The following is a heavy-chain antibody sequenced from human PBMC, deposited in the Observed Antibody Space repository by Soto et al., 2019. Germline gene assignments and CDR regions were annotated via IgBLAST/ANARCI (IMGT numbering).Heavy chain of an antibody. J-gene: IGHJ4*02. D-gene: IGHD5-18*01. V-gene: IGHV3-64*01. CDR3: ARDGRAMNDY. Sequence: HPGGSLRLSCAASGFTFSTYAMQWVRQAPGKGLEFVSSISSNGGTTNYAYSVKGRFTISRDNSRDTLYLQMGSLRPEDMAVYYCARDGRAMNDYWGQGTLVTVSS. CDR2: ISSNGGTT. CDR1: GFTFSTYA.